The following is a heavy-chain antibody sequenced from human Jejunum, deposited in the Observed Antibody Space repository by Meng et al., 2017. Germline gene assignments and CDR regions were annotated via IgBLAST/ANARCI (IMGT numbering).Heavy chain of an antibody. J-gene: IGHJ5*02. D-gene: IGHD6-13*01. CDR1: GFSLSTGGVG. CDR2: IYWDDDK. V-gene: IGHV2-5*02. CDR3: AHRLAYSSNYNVGWFDP. Sequence: SGPTLVKPTQTLTLTCTFSGFSLSTGGVGVGWLRQPPGKALECLALIYWDDDKRYNPSLKNRLTITKDTSKNQVVLTMTNVDPVDTATYYCAHRLAYSSNYNVGWFDPWGQGTLVTVSS.